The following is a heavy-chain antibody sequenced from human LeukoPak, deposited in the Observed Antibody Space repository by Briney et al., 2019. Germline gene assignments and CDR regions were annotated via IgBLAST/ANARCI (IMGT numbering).Heavy chain of an antibody. V-gene: IGHV3-23*01. CDR3: AKELGTAVVGQRVDY. Sequence: GGSLRLSCTTSGFSFNTYSMSWVRQAPGKGLEWVSAINDDTPYYTDSVKGRFTVSRDNSKNTLYLQMNSLRPEDTAVYYCAKELGTAVVGQRVDYWGQGTLVTVSS. J-gene: IGHJ4*02. D-gene: IGHD2-2*01. CDR2: INDDTP. CDR1: GFSFNTYS.